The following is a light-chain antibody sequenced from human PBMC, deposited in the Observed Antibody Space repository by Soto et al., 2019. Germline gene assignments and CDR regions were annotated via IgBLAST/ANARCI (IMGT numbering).Light chain of an antibody. Sequence: IHMTQSPSSISASVGHRVPISCRMSQGMSSYLAWYQQKSGQAPELLIYAASTLQSGVPSRFSGSGSGTDFTLTISCLQSEDFATYYCQQYYSSPLTFGQGTKVDI. CDR3: QQYYSSPLT. CDR2: AAS. CDR1: QGMSSY. J-gene: IGKJ1*01. V-gene: IGKV1D-8*01.